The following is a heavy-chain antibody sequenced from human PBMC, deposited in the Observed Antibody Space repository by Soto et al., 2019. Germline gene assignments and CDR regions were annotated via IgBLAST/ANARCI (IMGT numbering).Heavy chain of an antibody. J-gene: IGHJ6*02. Sequence: SQTLSLTCAISGDSVSSNSAAWNWIRQSPSRGLEWLGRTYYRSKWYNDYAVSVKSRITINPDTSKNQFSLQLNSVTPEDTAVYYCARDRIVVVPAAILYYYYGMDVWGQGTTVTVSS. CDR1: GDSVSSNSAA. D-gene: IGHD2-2*01. CDR3: ARDRIVVVPAAILYYYYGMDV. CDR2: TYYRSKWYN. V-gene: IGHV6-1*01.